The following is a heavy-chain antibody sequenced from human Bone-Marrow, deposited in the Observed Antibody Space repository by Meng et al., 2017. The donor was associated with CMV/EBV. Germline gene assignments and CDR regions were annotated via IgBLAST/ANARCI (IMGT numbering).Heavy chain of an antibody. J-gene: IGHJ5*01. V-gene: IGHV4-34*01. D-gene: IGHD6-6*01. CDR1: GGSFSGYY. CDR2: INHSGST. CDR3: ARGWTAARLGWLES. Sequence: GSLRLSCAVYGGSFSGYYWSWIRQRPGKGLEWIGEINHSGSTNYNPSLKRRVTISVDTSKTQFSLKLSSGTAADTAVYYCARGWTAARLGWLESWGQGNLATFSS.